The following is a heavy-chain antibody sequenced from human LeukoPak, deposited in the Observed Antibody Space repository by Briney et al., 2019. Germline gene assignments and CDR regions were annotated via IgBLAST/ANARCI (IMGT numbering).Heavy chain of an antibody. V-gene: IGHV3-48*01. CDR2: ISSGSSAR. J-gene: IGHJ4*02. D-gene: IGHD3-3*01. CDR3: ARMSGSRLPGY. Sequence: PAGGSLRLSCAASGFTFSSHSMNWVRQTPGKGLEWVSYISSGSSARYYADSVKGRFTISRDDARNSLYLQMNSLRAEDTAVYYCARMSGSRLPGYWGQGTLVTVSS. CDR1: GFTFSSHS.